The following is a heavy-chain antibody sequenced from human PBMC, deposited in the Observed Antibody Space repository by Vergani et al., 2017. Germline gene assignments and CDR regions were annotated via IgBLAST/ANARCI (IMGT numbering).Heavy chain of an antibody. CDR2: IIPIFGTA. D-gene: IGHD3-10*01. CDR1: GGPFSSYA. Sequence: QVQLVQSGAEVKKPGSSVKVSCKASGGPFSSYAISWVRQSPGQGLEWMGRIIPIFGTANYAQKFQGRVTITADESTSTAYMELSSLRSEDTAVYYCARDRDYGSGSSDYHWFDPWGQGTLVTVSS. V-gene: IGHV1-69*13. CDR3: ARDRDYGSGSSDYHWFDP. J-gene: IGHJ5*02.